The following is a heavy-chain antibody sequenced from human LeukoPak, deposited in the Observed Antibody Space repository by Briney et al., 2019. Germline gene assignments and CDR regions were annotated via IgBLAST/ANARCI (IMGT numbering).Heavy chain of an antibody. D-gene: IGHD1-26*01. CDR1: GFTFSSYE. CDR3: ARDPTISGSYSDY. Sequence: GGSLRLSCAASGFTFSSYEMNWVRQAPGKGLEWVSYISSSGTTMYYADSVKGRFTISRDNAKNSLYLQMNSLRAEDTAVYYCARDPTISGSYSDYWGQGTLVTVSS. V-gene: IGHV3-48*03. J-gene: IGHJ4*02. CDR2: ISSSGTTM.